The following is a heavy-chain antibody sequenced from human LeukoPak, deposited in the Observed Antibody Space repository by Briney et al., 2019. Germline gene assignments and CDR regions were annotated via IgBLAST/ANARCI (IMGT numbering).Heavy chain of an antibody. CDR2: IHYSGST. CDR3: ARGRYGGDFYI. V-gene: IGHV4-59*01. J-gene: IGHJ3*02. D-gene: IGHD2-21*01. Sequence: SETLSLTCTVSGASISSYYWSWIRQPPGKGVEWIGSIHYSGSTNYNPSLKSRVTISVDTSKNQFSLKLSSVTAADTAVYYCARGRYGGDFYIWGNGTMVTVS. CDR1: GASISSYY.